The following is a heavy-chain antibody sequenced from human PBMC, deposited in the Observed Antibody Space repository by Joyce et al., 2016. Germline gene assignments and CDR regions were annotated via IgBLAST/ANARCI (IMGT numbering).Heavy chain of an antibody. J-gene: IGHJ4*02. D-gene: IGHD3-16*02. V-gene: IGHV3-15*01. CDR3: TTGADVVGDY. CDR1: GFTLSNAW. CDR2: IKTKTEGGTR. Sequence: EVQLVESGGGLVEPGGSLRLSCAASGFTLSNAWMSWVRQAPGKGLEWVGRIKTKTEGGTRDYAAPAKGRFTISTDDSKNILYLQMNSLKTDDTAVYYCTTGADVVGDYWGQGTLVTVSS.